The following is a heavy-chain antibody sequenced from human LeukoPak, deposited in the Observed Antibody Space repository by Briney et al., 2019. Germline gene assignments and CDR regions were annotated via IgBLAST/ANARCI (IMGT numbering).Heavy chain of an antibody. Sequence: GGSLRLSCAASGFTFSSYWMHWVRRAPGKGPVWVSRINNDGSGTTYADSVKGRFTISRDDAKNTLYLQMNSLRAEDTAVYYCVRGGESTWSWGQGTLVTVSS. D-gene: IGHD2-15*01. CDR2: INNDGSGT. CDR3: VRGGESTWS. CDR1: GFTFSSYW. V-gene: IGHV3-74*01. J-gene: IGHJ5*02.